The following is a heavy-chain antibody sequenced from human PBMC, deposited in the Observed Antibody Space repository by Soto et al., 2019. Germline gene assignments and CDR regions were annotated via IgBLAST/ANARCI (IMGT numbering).Heavy chain of an antibody. CDR1: GFTFSSYA. CDR3: AKDRITMIVVGHFDY. CDR2: ISGSGGST. V-gene: IGHV3-23*01. D-gene: IGHD3-22*01. Sequence: GGSLRLSCAASGFTFSSYAMSWVRQAPGTGLEWVSAISGSGGSTYYADSVKGRFTISRDNSKNTLYLQMNSLRAEDTAVYYCAKDRITMIVVGHFDYWGQGTLVTVSS. J-gene: IGHJ4*02.